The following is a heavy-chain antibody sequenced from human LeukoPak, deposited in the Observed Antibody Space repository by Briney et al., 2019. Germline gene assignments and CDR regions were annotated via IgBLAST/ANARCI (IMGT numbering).Heavy chain of an antibody. CDR1: GYTFTGYY. CDR2: INPNSGGT. D-gene: IGHD6-13*01. CDR3: ARSSRMEAAGFDY. Sequence: VASVKVSCKASGYTFTGYYMHWVRQAPGQGLEWMGWINPNSGGTNYAQKFQGRVTMTRDTSISTAYMELSRLRSDDTAVYYCARSSRMEAAGFDYWGQGTLVTVSS. V-gene: IGHV1-2*02. J-gene: IGHJ4*02.